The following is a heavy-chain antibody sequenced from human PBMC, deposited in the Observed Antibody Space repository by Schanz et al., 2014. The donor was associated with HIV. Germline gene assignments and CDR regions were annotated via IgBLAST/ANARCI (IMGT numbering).Heavy chain of an antibody. CDR3: ARDNRGDYYLDS. Sequence: VQLLESGGGLLQPGGSLRLSCAASGFSFSSYAMSWVRQAPGKGLEWVAILWFDGSIDYYVDSVKGRFTISRDNSKNTLFLQMNSLSPEDTGIYYCARDNRGDYYLDSWGQGTLVTVSS. CDR1: GFSFSSYA. V-gene: IGHV3-33*08. D-gene: IGHD4-17*01. CDR2: LWFDGSID. J-gene: IGHJ1*01.